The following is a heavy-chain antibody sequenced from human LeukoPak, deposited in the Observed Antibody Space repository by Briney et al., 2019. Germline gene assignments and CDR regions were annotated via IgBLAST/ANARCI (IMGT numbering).Heavy chain of an antibody. J-gene: IGHJ4*02. V-gene: IGHV3-48*02. CDR1: GFTFSSYA. Sequence: GGSLRLSCAGSGFTFSSYAMTWVRQAPGKGLEWVSYISSSSTIYYADSVKGRFTISRDNAKNSLYLQMNSLRDEDTAVYYCARDSRYSYGYERHFDYWGQGTLVTVSS. D-gene: IGHD5-18*01. CDR2: ISSSSTI. CDR3: ARDSRYSYGYERHFDY.